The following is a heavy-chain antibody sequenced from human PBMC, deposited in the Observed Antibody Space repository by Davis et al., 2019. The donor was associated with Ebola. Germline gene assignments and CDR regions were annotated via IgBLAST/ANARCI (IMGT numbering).Heavy chain of an antibody. CDR3: TTPGGQDSGYDVFDI. J-gene: IGHJ3*02. CDR2: INPNDGRT. D-gene: IGHD5-12*01. Sequence: AASVKVSCKTSGFLFTGYYMHWVRQAPGQGLEWMGMINPNDGRTIYAQTFQGRVTVTRDTSTTTVYMDLSSLRSEDTALYYCTTPGGQDSGYDVFDIWGQGTMVTVSS. V-gene: IGHV1-46*03. CDR1: GFLFTGYY.